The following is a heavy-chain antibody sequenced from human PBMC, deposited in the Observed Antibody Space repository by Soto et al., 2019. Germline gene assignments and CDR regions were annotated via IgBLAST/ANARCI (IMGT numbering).Heavy chain of an antibody. J-gene: IGHJ4*02. V-gene: IGHV4-34*01. Sequence: QVQLQQWGAGLLKPSETLSLTCAVYGGSFSGYYWSWIRQPPGKVLEWIGEINHSGGTNSNPSLKSRVTISVDTSKNQFSLKLSSVTAADTAVYYCARDGDVVVPAAPGYYFDYWGQGTLVTLSS. CDR2: INHSGGT. CDR1: GGSFSGYY. CDR3: ARDGDVVVPAAPGYYFDY. D-gene: IGHD2-2*01.